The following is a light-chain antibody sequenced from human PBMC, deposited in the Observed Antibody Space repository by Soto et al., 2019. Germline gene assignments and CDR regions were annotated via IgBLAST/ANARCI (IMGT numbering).Light chain of an antibody. CDR3: QQYYSTPTWT. CDR2: WAS. V-gene: IGKV4-1*01. Sequence: DIVMTQSTDSLAVSLGERATIKRKSSQSVLYSSNNKNYLAWYQQKPGQPPKLLIYWASTRESGVPDRFSGSGSGTDFTLTISSLQAEDVAVYYCQQYYSTPTWTFGQGTKVEIK. J-gene: IGKJ1*01. CDR1: QSVLYSSNNKNY.